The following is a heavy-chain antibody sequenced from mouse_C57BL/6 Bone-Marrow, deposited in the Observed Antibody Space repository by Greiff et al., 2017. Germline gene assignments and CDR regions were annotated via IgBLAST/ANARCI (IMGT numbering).Heavy chain of an antibody. Sequence: QVQLQQSGAELVKPGASVKMSCKASGYTFTTYPIAWMKQSPGKSLEWIGNFHPYNDDTKYNEKFKGKATLTVEKSSNTVYLELSRLTSDASAVYYGTRSSTFVYYFDVWGKGTTLTVSS. V-gene: IGHV1-47*01. CDR3: TRSSTFVYYFDV. D-gene: IGHD5-1*01. CDR1: GYTFTTYP. J-gene: IGHJ1*03. CDR2: FHPYNDDT.